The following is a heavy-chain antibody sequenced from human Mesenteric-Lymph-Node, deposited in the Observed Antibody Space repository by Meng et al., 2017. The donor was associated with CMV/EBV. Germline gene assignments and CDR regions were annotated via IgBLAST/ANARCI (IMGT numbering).Heavy chain of an antibody. Sequence: AASGLTFNNYAMGWVRQAPGKGLDWVSTISSDGGTTHYADSVKGRFTISRDNSKNTLYLQMNSLRAEDTAVYYCAHGAGTGWFYFDYWGQGTLVTVSS. CDR2: ISSDGGTT. CDR3: AHGAGTGWFYFDY. V-gene: IGHV3-23*01. D-gene: IGHD6-19*01. CDR1: GLTFNNYA. J-gene: IGHJ4*02.